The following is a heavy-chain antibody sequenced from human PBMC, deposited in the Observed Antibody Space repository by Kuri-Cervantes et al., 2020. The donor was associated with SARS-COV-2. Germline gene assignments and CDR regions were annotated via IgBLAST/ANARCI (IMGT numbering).Heavy chain of an antibody. Sequence: GGSLRLSCKGSGYSLTTYWIGWVRQLPGEGLGWMGIFYPGDSDTRYSPSFQGQVTISSDKSLRTAYLQWSSLKDSDTAMYYCARLFMGSMVRGPAEYWGQGTLVTVSS. CDR1: GYSLTTYW. CDR2: FYPGDSDT. J-gene: IGHJ4*02. V-gene: IGHV5-51*01. CDR3: ARLFMGSMVRGPAEY. D-gene: IGHD3-10*01.